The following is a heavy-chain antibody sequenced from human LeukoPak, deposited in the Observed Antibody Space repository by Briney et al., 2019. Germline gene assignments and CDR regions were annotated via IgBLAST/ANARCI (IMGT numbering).Heavy chain of an antibody. CDR3: AADPNFWSGYYEETQFDP. J-gene: IGHJ5*02. CDR1: GFTFTSSA. Sequence: GALVKVSCKASGFTFTSSAMQWVRQARGQRLEWIGWIVVGSGNTNYAQKFQERVTITRDMSTSTAYMELSSLRSEDTAVYYCAADPNFWSGYYEETQFDPWGQGTLVTVSS. CDR2: IVVGSGNT. V-gene: IGHV1-58*02. D-gene: IGHD3-3*01.